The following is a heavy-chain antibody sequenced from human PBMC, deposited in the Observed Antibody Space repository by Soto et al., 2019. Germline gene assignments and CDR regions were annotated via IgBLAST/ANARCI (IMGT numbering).Heavy chain of an antibody. V-gene: IGHV4-59*01. Sequence: QVQLQESGPGLVKPSETLSLTCTVSGASISSYSWSWIRQPPGKGLEWIGYISYSGSTNYNPSLKSRXXIXEXXSKKQFSLRLISVTAADTAVYYCARGPWDPAGFDYWGQGTLVTVSS. D-gene: IGHD1-26*01. J-gene: IGHJ4*02. CDR2: ISYSGST. CDR1: GASISSYS. CDR3: ARGPWDPAGFDY.